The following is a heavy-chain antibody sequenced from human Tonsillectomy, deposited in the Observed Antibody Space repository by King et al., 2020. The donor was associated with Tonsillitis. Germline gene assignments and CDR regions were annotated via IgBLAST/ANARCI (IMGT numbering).Heavy chain of an antibody. Sequence: QLVQSGAEVKKPGESLKISCEGSGYRFTSYWIAWVRQMPGRGLEWMGIIYPGDSHTRYSPSFQGQVTISADKSISTAYLQWSSLKASDTAMYYYARSGGSYPPSIDYWGQGTLVTVSS. J-gene: IGHJ4*02. D-gene: IGHD1-26*01. CDR3: ARSGGSYPPSIDY. CDR2: IYPGDSHT. CDR1: GYRFTSYW. V-gene: IGHV5-51*01.